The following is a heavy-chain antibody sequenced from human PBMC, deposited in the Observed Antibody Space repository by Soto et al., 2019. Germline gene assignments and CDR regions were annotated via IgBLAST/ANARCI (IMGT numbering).Heavy chain of an antibody. Sequence: QAQLMQSGAEVKKPGSSVKVSCKASGGTFSGYAISWVRQAPGQGLEWMGGIVPLLGITNYAQKFQGRITIAVDESTGTAYMDLRSLRSEDTAVYYCARDPRSITGTTSSEDFQHWGQGTLVSVSS. D-gene: IGHD1-20*01. CDR3: ARDPRSITGTTSSEDFQH. CDR1: GGTFSGYA. V-gene: IGHV1-69*01. CDR2: IVPLLGIT. J-gene: IGHJ1*01.